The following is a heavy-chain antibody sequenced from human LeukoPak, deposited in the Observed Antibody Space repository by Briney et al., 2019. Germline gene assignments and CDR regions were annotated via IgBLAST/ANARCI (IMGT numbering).Heavy chain of an antibody. V-gene: IGHV3-43D*04. CDR1: GFTFDDYA. CDR3: AKSHCSGGSCYYYYYMDV. J-gene: IGHJ6*03. CDR2: ISWDGGST. Sequence: PGGSLRLSCAASGFTFDDYAMHWVRQAPGKGLEWLSLISWDGGSTYYADSVKGRFTISRDNSKNSLYLQMNSLRAEDTALYYCAKSHCSGGSCYYYYYMDVWGKGTTVTVSS. D-gene: IGHD2-15*01.